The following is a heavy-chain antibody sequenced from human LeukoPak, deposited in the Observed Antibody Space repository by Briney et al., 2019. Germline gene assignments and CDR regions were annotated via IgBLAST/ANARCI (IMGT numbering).Heavy chain of an antibody. CDR2: ISAGGETT. V-gene: IGHV3-23*01. CDR3: AKSLLTTATGTGRAFDI. CDR1: GFTFSSYT. D-gene: IGHD1-1*01. Sequence: GGSLRLSCAASGFTFSSYTMNWVRHAPGKGLEWVSGISAGGETTFYADSVRGRLTISRDNSKNTLYLQMNSLRADDTAVYYCAKSLLTTATGTGRAFDIWGQGTMVTVSS. J-gene: IGHJ3*02.